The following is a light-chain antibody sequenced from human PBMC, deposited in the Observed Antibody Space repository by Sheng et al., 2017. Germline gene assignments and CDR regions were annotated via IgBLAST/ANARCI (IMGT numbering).Light chain of an antibody. J-gene: IGKJ4*01. V-gene: IGKV3-11*01. CDR3: QQRGGWPLT. Sequence: EIVLTQSPGTLSLSPGERATLSCWASQSISTYLAWYQQKPGQAPRLLIYDASNRAAGIPARFSGSGSETDFSLTINSLEPEDFAVYYCQQRGGWPLTFGGGTKVEI. CDR1: QSISTY. CDR2: DAS.